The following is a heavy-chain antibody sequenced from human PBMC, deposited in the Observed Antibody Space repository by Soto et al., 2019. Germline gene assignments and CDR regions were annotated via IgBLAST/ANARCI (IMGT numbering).Heavy chain of an antibody. J-gene: IGHJ4*02. CDR3: ARARLCFGERYYFDY. CDR1: GGSISSGGYY. D-gene: IGHD3-10*01. V-gene: IGHV4-31*03. CDR2: IYYSGST. Sequence: PSETLSLTCTVSGGSISSGGYYWSWIRQHPGKGLEWIGYIYYSGSTYYNPSLKSRVTISVDTSKNQFSLKLSSVTAADTAVYYCARARLCFGERYYFDYWGQGTLVTVSS.